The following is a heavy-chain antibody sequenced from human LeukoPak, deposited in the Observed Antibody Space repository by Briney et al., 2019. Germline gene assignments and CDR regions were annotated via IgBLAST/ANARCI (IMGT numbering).Heavy chain of an antibody. D-gene: IGHD5-18*01. J-gene: IGHJ4*02. Sequence: GGSLTLSCAASGFNFNNYWMHWVRQAPGKGLVWVSGSKSVGHRTRYADSVKGRFTISRDNAKNTLFLQMHSLRAEDTAVYSGARDEGVDTAVMVRGFDCWGQGTLVTVSA. V-gene: IGHV3-74*01. CDR1: GFNFNNYW. CDR2: SKSVGHRT. CDR3: ARDEGVDTAVMVRGFDC.